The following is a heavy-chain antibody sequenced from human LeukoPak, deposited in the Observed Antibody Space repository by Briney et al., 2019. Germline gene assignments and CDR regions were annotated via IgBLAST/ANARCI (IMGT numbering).Heavy chain of an antibody. CDR2: INTNTANP. CDR3: ARDLPDDYYDSSGYIDAFDI. CDR1: GYTFISYA. Sequence: ASVKVSCKASGYTFISYAMNWVRQAPGQGLEWMGWINTNTANPTYAQGFTGRFVFSLDTSVSTAYLQISSLKADDTAVYYCARDLPDDYYDSSGYIDAFDIWGQGTMVTVSS. D-gene: IGHD3-22*01. V-gene: IGHV7-4-1*02. J-gene: IGHJ3*02.